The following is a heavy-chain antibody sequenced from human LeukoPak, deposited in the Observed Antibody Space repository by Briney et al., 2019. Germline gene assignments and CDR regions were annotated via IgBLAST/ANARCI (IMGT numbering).Heavy chain of an antibody. CDR2: ISWNSGSI. V-gene: IGHV3-9*01. Sequence: PGGSLRLSCAASGFTLDDYAMHWVRQAPGKGLEWVSGISWNSGSIGYADSVKGRFTISRGNAKNSLYLQMNSLRAEDTALYYCAKDRSSSYLFDYWGQGTLVTVSS. CDR1: GFTLDDYA. J-gene: IGHJ4*02. D-gene: IGHD6-13*01. CDR3: AKDRSSSYLFDY.